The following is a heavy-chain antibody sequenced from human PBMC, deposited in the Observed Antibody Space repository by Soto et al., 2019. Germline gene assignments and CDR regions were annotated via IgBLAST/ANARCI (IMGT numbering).Heavy chain of an antibody. Sequence: PGGSLRLSCAASGFTFSSYSMNWVRQAPGKGLECVSYISSSSSTIYYADSVKGRFTISRDNAKNSLYLQMNSLRDEDTAVYYCARVGEQWLVVSNYYYYGMDVWGQGTTVTVSS. D-gene: IGHD6-19*01. CDR3: ARVGEQWLVVSNYYYYGMDV. CDR2: ISSSSSTI. V-gene: IGHV3-48*02. J-gene: IGHJ6*02. CDR1: GFTFSSYS.